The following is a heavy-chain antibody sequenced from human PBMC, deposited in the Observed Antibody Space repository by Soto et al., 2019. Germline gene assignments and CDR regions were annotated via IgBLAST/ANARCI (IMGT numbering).Heavy chain of an antibody. CDR3: ERDDGGSGWSNDY. J-gene: IGHJ4*02. CDR1: GFTFSSYS. D-gene: IGHD6-19*01. Sequence: EVQLVESGGGLVKPGGSLRLSCAASGFTFSSYSMNWVRQAPGKGLEWVSSISSSSSYIYYADSVKGRFTISRDNAKNSLYLQTNSLRAEDTAVYYCERDDGGSGWSNDYWGQGTLVTVSS. V-gene: IGHV3-21*01. CDR2: ISSSSSYI.